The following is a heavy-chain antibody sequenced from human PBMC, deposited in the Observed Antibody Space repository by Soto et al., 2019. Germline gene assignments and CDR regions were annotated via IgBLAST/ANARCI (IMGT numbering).Heavy chain of an antibody. J-gene: IGHJ4*02. CDR1: GGSISSSSYY. CDR3: ARTKYGSGNRNFDY. V-gene: IGHV4-39*01. D-gene: IGHD3-10*01. Sequence: LQLQESGPGLVKPSETLSLTCTVSGGSISSSSYYWGWIRQPPGKGLEWIGSIYYSGSTYYNPSLKSRVTISVDTSKNQFSLKLSSVTAADTAVYYCARTKYGSGNRNFDYWGQGTLVTVSS. CDR2: IYYSGST.